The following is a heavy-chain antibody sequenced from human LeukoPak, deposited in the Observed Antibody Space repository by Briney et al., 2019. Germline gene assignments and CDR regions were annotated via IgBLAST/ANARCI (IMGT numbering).Heavy chain of an antibody. CDR2: ITSSSTYT. D-gene: IGHD3-22*01. J-gene: IGHJ3*02. Sequence: GGSLRLSCAASGFSFSSYNMNWVRQAPGKGLEWVSSITSSSTYTFYADSVKGRFTISRDNARNSLYLQMNSLRAEDTAVYYCARDSKSSGYLVDDAFDIWGQGTMVTVSS. V-gene: IGHV3-21*01. CDR3: ARDSKSSGYLVDDAFDI. CDR1: GFSFSSYN.